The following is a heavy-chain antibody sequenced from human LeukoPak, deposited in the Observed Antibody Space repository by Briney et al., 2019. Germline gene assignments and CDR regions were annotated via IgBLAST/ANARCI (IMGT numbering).Heavy chain of an antibody. D-gene: IGHD3-22*01. CDR2: IYTSGST. V-gene: IGHV4-4*07. Sequence: SETLSLTCAVYGGSFSGYYWSWIRQPAGKGLEWIGRIYTSGSTNYNPSLKSRVTMSVDTSKNQFSLKLSSVTAADTAVYYCAREGYYDSSGYPDYWGQGTLVTVSS. CDR1: GGSFSGYY. CDR3: AREGYYDSSGYPDY. J-gene: IGHJ4*02.